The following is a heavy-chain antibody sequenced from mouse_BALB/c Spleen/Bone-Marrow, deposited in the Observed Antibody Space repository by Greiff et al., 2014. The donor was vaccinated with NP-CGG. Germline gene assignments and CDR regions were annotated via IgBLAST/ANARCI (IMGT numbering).Heavy chain of an antibody. Sequence: VQRVESGAELMKPGASVKISCKATGYTFSGYWIEWVKQRPGHGLEWIGEILPGSASNKYNEKFKGKVTFIADTSSNTACLQLSSLTSGDSAVYYCARRYGKGWYFDVWGAGTTVTVSS. V-gene: IGHV1-9*01. CDR3: ARRYGKGWYFDV. J-gene: IGHJ1*01. CDR2: ILPGSASN. D-gene: IGHD2-1*01. CDR1: GYTFSGYW.